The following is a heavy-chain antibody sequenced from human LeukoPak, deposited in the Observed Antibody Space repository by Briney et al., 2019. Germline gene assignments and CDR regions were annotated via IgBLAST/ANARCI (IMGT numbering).Heavy chain of an antibody. Sequence: PSETLSLTCAVYGGSFSGYYWSWIRQPPGKGLEWIGEINHSGSTNYNPSLKSRVTISVDTSKNQFSLKLSSVTAADTAVYYCARGGGVRTPYYYDSSGTWGQGTLVTVSS. CDR2: INHSGST. CDR3: ARGGGVRTPYYYDSSGT. CDR1: GGSFSGYY. J-gene: IGHJ5*02. V-gene: IGHV4-34*01. D-gene: IGHD3-22*01.